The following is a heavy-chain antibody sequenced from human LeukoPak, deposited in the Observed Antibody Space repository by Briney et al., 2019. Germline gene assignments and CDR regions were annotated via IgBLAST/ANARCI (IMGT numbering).Heavy chain of an antibody. CDR3: ATGNHGSGSYVGL. CDR2: FDPEDGET. CDR1: GYTLTELS. V-gene: IGHV1-24*01. D-gene: IGHD3-10*01. J-gene: IGHJ4*02. Sequence: ASVTVSCKVSGYTLTELSMHWVRQAPGKGVEGMGGFDPEDGETIYAQKFQGRVTMTEDTSTDTAYMELSSLRSEDTAVYYCATGNHGSGSYVGLWGQGTLVTVSS.